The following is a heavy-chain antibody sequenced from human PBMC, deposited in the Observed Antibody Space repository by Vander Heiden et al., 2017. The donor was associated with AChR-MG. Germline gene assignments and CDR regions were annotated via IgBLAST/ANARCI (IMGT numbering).Heavy chain of an antibody. J-gene: IGHJ4*02. D-gene: IGHD3-22*01. V-gene: IGHV3-21*01. CDR1: GFTFSSYS. CDR2: ISDSSSYI. CDR3: ARDLRDTSGYWYY. Sequence: EVQLVESGGGLVKPGGSLRLSCAASGFTFSSYSMSWVRQAPGKGLEWVSSISDSSSYIYYADLVKGRFTVSRDNAKNSLYLQMNSLRAEDTAVYYCARDLRDTSGYWYYWGQGTLVTVSS.